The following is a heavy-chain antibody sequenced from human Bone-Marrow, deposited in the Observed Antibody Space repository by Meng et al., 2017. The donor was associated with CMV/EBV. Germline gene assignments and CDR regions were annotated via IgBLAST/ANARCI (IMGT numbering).Heavy chain of an antibody. Sequence: SFSSGGYYWSCSRQHPGQGLEWIGYIYYSGSTYYNPSLKSRVTISVDTSKNQFSLKLSSVAAADTAVYYCARSQYYYDSSGYCFDYWGQGTLVTVSS. D-gene: IGHD3-22*01. V-gene: IGHV4-31*02. J-gene: IGHJ4*02. CDR2: IYYSGST. CDR3: ARSQYYYDSSGYCFDY. CDR1: SFSSGGYY.